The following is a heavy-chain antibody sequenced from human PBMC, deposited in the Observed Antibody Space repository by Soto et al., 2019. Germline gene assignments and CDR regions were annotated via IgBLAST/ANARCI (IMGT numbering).Heavy chain of an antibody. CDR1: GGSFSGYY. J-gene: IGHJ4*02. CDR2: INHSGST. D-gene: IGHD2-15*01. CDR3: ARGGLGYCSGGSCYRTDPFDY. V-gene: IGHV4-34*01. Sequence: PSETLSLTCAAYGGSFSGYYWSWIRQPPGKGLEWIGEINHSGSTNYNPSLKSRVTISVDTSKNQFSLKLSSVTAADTAVYYCARGGLGYCSGGSCYRTDPFDYWGQGTLVTVSS.